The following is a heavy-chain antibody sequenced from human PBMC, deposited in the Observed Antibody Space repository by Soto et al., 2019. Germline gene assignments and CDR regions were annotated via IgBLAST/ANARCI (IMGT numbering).Heavy chain of an antibody. D-gene: IGHD3-22*01. CDR3: AKAFGVNYYHSSGTRDAFDI. Sequence: GGSLRLSCAASGFTFSSYGMHWVRQAPGKGLDWVAVISYDGSNKYYADSVKGRFTISRDNSKNTLYLQMNSLGAEDTAVYYCAKAFGVNYYHSSGTRDAFDIWGQGTMVTVSS. J-gene: IGHJ3*02. CDR2: ISYDGSNK. V-gene: IGHV3-30*18. CDR1: GFTFSSYG.